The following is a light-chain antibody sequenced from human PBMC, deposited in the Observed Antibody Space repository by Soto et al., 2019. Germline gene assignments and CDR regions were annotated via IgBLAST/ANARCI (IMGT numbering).Light chain of an antibody. J-gene: IGKJ4*01. V-gene: IGKV3-20*01. CDR3: QQYGSPQLT. CDR2: GAS. Sequence: EIVLTQSPGTLSLSPGERAPLSCRASQSVTSSYLAWYQQRPGQAPRLLIYGASIRATGIPDRFSGSGSGTDFTLTISRLEPEDFAVYYCQQYGSPQLTFGGGTKVDIK. CDR1: QSVTSSY.